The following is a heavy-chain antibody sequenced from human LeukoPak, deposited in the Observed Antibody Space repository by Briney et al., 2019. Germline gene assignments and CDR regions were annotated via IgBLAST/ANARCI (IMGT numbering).Heavy chain of an antibody. CDR2: IIPILGIA. V-gene: IGHV1-69*02. Sequence: SVKVSCKASGGTFSSYTISWVRQAPGQGLEWMGRIIPILGIANYAQKFQGRVTITADKSTSTAYMELSSLRSEDTAVYYCARGYLGYYYGMDVWGQGTSVTVSS. J-gene: IGHJ6*02. CDR1: GGTFSSYT. CDR3: ARGYLGYYYGMDV. D-gene: IGHD3-16*01.